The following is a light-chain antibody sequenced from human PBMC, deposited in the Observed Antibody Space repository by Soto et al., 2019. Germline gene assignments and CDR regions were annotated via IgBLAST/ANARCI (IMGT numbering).Light chain of an antibody. CDR2: KAS. CDR3: QQYNSYSLFT. Sequence: DIQMTQSPSTLSASVGDRVTITCRASQSTSRWLAWYQQKPGKAPKLLIYKASILENGVPSRFSGSGSGTEFSLTISSLQPDDFATYYCQQYNSYSLFTFGQGTKLEIK. J-gene: IGKJ2*01. CDR1: QSTSRW. V-gene: IGKV1-5*03.